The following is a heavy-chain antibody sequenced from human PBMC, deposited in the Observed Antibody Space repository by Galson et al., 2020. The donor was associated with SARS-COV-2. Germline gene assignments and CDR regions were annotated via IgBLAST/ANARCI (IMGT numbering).Heavy chain of an antibody. J-gene: IGHJ4*02. D-gene: IGHD3-10*01. V-gene: IGHV3-30-3*01. CDR1: GFTFSSYA. CDR2: ISYDGSNK. Sequence: GESLKISCAASGFTFSSYAMHWVRQAPGKGLEWVAVISYDGSNKYYADSVKGRFTISRDNSKNTLYLQMNSLRAEDTAVYYCASVRLLLWFGELSAPFDYWGQGTLVTVSS. CDR3: ASVRLLLWFGELSAPFDY.